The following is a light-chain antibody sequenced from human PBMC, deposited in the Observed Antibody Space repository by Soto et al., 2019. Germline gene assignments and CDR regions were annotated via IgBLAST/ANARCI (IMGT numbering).Light chain of an antibody. CDR1: QTVTTY. CDR3: QQSYSTSFT. J-gene: IGKJ3*01. V-gene: IGKV1-39*01. Sequence: DIQMTQSPSSLSASVGDRVTITCRASQTVTTYLNWYQQKPGEAPKLLIYAASTLHTGVPSSFSGSGSGTDFTLTITGLQPEDVAPYFCQQSYSTSFTFGPGTTVDIK. CDR2: AAS.